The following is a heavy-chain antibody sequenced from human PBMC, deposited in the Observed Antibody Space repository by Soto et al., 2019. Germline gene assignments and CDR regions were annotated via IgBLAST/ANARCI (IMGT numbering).Heavy chain of an antibody. CDR2: IIPILGIA. Sequence: QVQLVQSGAEVKKPGSSVKVSCKASGGTFSSYTISWVRQAPGQGLEWMGRIIPILGIANYAQKFQGRVTITADKSTSTAYMELSNLRSEDTAVYYCARQGQLVPQFDYWGQGPLVTVSS. D-gene: IGHD6-6*01. V-gene: IGHV1-69*02. J-gene: IGHJ4*02. CDR1: GGTFSSYT. CDR3: ARQGQLVPQFDY.